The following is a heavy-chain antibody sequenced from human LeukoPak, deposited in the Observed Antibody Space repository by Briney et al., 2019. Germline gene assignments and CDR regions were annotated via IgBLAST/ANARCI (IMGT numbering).Heavy chain of an antibody. CDR1: GGSISSSSYY. CDR2: IYYSGST. D-gene: IGHD6-19*01. CDR3: ARGKNSSPNWFDP. V-gene: IGHV4-39*07. Sequence: SETLSLTCTVSGGSISSSSYYWGWIRQPPGKGLEWIGSIYYSGSTYYNPSLKSRVTISLDTSKNQFSLKLTSVTAADTAVYYCARGKNSSPNWFDPWGQGTLVIVSS. J-gene: IGHJ5*02.